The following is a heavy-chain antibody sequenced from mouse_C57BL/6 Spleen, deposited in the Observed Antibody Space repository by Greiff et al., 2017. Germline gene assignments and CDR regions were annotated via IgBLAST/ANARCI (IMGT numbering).Heavy chain of an antibody. J-gene: IGHJ2*01. V-gene: IGHV1-54*01. CDR2: INPGSGGT. Sequence: VQLQQSGAELVRPGTSVKVSCKASGYAFTNYLIEWVKQRPGQGLEWIGVINPGSGGTNYNEKFKGKATLTADKSSSTAYMQLSSLTSEDSAVYFCARWSYSNYDYWGQGTTLTVSS. D-gene: IGHD2-5*01. CDR1: GYAFTNYL. CDR3: ARWSYSNYDY.